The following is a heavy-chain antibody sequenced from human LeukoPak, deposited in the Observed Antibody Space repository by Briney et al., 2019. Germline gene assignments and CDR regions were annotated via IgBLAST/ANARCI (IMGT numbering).Heavy chain of an antibody. CDR1: GGTFSSYA. Sequence: ASVKVSCKASGGTFSSYAISWVRQAPGQGLEWMGGIIPIFGTANYAQKFQGRVTITADESTSTAYMELSSLRADDTAVYYCARVAYYGSGTMGAFDIWGQGTMVTVSS. CDR3: ARVAYYGSGTMGAFDI. V-gene: IGHV1-69*01. J-gene: IGHJ3*02. CDR2: IIPIFGTA. D-gene: IGHD3-10*01.